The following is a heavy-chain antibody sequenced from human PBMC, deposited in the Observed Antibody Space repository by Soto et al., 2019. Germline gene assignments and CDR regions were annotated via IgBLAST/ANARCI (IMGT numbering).Heavy chain of an antibody. CDR3: ARAISSPTTNYYGMDV. V-gene: IGHV1-69*06. J-gene: IGHJ6*02. Sequence: QVQLVQSGAEVKKPGSSVKVSCKASGGTFSSYAISWVRQAPGQGLEWMGGIIPIFGTANYAQKFQCRVTITADKSTSTAYMELSSLRSEDTAVYYCARAISSPTTNYYGMDVWGQGTTVTVSS. CDR2: IIPIFGTA. CDR1: GGTFSSYA.